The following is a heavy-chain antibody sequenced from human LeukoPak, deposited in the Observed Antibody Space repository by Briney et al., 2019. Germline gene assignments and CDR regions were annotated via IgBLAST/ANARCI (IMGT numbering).Heavy chain of an antibody. CDR1: GYSISSGYY. CDR3: AKSNGYGLVDI. V-gene: IGHV4-38-2*02. J-gene: IGHJ3*02. CDR2: IYHSGST. Sequence: SETLSLTCTVSGYSISSGYYWGWIRQPPGKGLEWIGSIYHSGSTYYNPSLKSRVTISPDTSRNQFSLKLTSVTAADTAVYYCAKSNGYGLVDIWGQGTMVTVSS. D-gene: IGHD3-10*01.